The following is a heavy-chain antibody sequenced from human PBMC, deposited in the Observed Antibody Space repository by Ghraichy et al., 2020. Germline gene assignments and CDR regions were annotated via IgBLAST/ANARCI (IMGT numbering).Heavy chain of an antibody. V-gene: IGHV4-61*01. CDR2: IYYSGST. CDR3: ARSEIFGVVHFQYYFDY. Sequence: SETLSLTCTVSGGSVSSGSYYWSWIRQPPGKGLEWIGYIYYSGSTNYNPSLKSRVTISVDTSKNQFSLKLSSVTAADTAVYYCARSEIFGVVHFQYYFDYWGQGTLVTVSS. J-gene: IGHJ4*02. CDR1: GGSVSSGSYY. D-gene: IGHD3-3*01.